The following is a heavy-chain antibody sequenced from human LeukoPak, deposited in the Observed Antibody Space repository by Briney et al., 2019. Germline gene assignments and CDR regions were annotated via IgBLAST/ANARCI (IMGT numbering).Heavy chain of an antibody. J-gene: IGHJ4*02. CDR1: GFTFSSYN. Sequence: GGSLRLSCAASGFTFSSYNMKWVRQAPGKGLEWVASISSSSTYIDYADLMKGRFTISRDNAKNSLYLQMNSLRAEDTAEYYCARFITGPYYFDYWGQGTLVTVSS. CDR2: ISSSSTYI. D-gene: IGHD3-22*01. V-gene: IGHV3-21*01. CDR3: ARFITGPYYFDY.